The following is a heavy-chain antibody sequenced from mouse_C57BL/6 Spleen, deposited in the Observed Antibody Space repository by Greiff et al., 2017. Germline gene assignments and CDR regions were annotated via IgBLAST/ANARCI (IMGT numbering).Heavy chain of an antibody. CDR2: FSGGGGNT. CDR1: GFTFSSYT. J-gene: IGHJ4*01. V-gene: IGHV5-9*01. CDR3: ARLSSYAMDY. Sequence: DVKLVESGGGLVKPGGSLKLSCAASGFTFSSYTMSWVRQPPEKRLAWVATFSGGGGNTYYPDSGKGRFTISRDNAKTTLYLQMGSLRSEDTALDYCARLSSYAMDYWGQGTSVTVSS.